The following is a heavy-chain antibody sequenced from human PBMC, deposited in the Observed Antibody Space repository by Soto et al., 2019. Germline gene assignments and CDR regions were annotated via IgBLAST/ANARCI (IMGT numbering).Heavy chain of an antibody. V-gene: IGHV1-46*01. Sequence: ASVKVSCKASGYTFTSYYMHWVRQAPGQGLEWMGIINPSGGITSNAQKFQGRVTMTRDTSTSTLYMEMSSLRSEDTAVYYCAREYSSGQYYFDSWGQGTLVTVSS. CDR2: INPSGGIT. CDR1: GYTFTSYY. CDR3: AREYSSGQYYFDS. D-gene: IGHD6-19*01. J-gene: IGHJ4*02.